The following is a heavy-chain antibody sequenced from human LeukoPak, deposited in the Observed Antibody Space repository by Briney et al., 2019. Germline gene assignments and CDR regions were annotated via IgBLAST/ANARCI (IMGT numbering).Heavy chain of an antibody. CDR1: GFTFSSYS. D-gene: IGHD6-19*01. V-gene: IGHV3-48*04. Sequence: PGGSLRLSCAASGFTFSSYSMNWVRQAPGKGLEWVSYISTSSSSIYYADSVQGRFTISRDNAKNSLYLQMNSLRAEDTAVYYCARDLSAVPGGIFDYWGQGTLVTVSS. CDR2: ISTSSSSI. CDR3: ARDLSAVPGGIFDY. J-gene: IGHJ4*02.